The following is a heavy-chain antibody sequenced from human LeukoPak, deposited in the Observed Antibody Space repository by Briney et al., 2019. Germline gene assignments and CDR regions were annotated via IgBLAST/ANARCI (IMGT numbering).Heavy chain of an antibody. CDR2: INPNSGGT. CDR1: GYTFTGYY. Sequence: GASVKVSCKASGYTFTGYYIHWVRQAPGQGLEWMGWINPNSGGTNYAQKFQGRVTMTRDTSISTAYMELSSLRSEDTAVYYCARGKRWLQQNWFDPWGQGTLVTVSS. J-gene: IGHJ5*02. CDR3: ARGKRWLQQNWFDP. V-gene: IGHV1-2*02. D-gene: IGHD5-24*01.